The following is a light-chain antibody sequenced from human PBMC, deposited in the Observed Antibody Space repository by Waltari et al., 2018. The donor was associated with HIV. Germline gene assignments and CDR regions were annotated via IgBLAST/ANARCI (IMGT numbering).Light chain of an antibody. V-gene: IGKV1-27*01. J-gene: IGKJ3*01. CDR3: QKYSNAPFS. Sequence: DIQMTQSPSSLSASVGDRVTISCRASQGISNYLAWYQQKPGKPTKLLIYAASTLQLGVASRFNGSGTGTDFTLTISSMRPEDFATYYCQKYSNAPFSFGPGTKVDIK. CDR2: AAS. CDR1: QGISNY.